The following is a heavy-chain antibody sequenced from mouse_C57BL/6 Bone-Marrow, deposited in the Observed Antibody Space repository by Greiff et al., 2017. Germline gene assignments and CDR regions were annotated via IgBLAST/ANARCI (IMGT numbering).Heavy chain of an antibody. V-gene: IGHV1-62-2*01. D-gene: IGHD1-1*01. CDR3: ARHEVLLPFAY. CDR2: FYPGSGSI. CDR1: GYTFTEYT. Sequence: LQESGAELVKPGASVKLSCKASGYTFTEYTIHWVKQRSGQGLEWIGGFYPGSGSIKYNEKFKDKATLTADKSSSAVYIELSILTSENSAVYFCARHEVLLPFAYWGQGTLVTVSA. J-gene: IGHJ3*01.